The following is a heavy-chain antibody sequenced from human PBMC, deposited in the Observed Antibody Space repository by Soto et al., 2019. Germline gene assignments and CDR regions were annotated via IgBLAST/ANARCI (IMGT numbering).Heavy chain of an antibody. Sequence: VQLVESGGGVVQPGRSLRLSCAASGFTFSTYTLHWVRQAPGKGLEWVAVISYDGNNKHYADAVKGRFTISRDTSKNTLYLQMNTLRTEDTAVYYCARDGGGLVRGAFEIWGQGTMVTVSS. CDR3: ARDGGGLVRGAFEI. D-gene: IGHD3-10*01. V-gene: IGHV3-30-3*01. CDR1: GFTFSTYT. CDR2: ISYDGNNK. J-gene: IGHJ3*02.